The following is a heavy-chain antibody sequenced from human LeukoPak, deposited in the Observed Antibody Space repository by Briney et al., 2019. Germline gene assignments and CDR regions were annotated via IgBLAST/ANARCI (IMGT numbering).Heavy chain of an antibody. D-gene: IGHD3-10*01. CDR1: GGSISSSN. J-gene: IGHJ4*02. V-gene: IGHV3-23*01. CDR2: ISGGGST. Sequence: PSETLSLTCAVSGGSISSSNWWSWVRQPPGKGLEWVSAISGGGSTYYADSVKGRFTISRDNSKNTLYLRTNSLRAEDTAVYYCASRGQPKAFDSWGQGTLVTVSS. CDR3: ASRGQPKAFDS.